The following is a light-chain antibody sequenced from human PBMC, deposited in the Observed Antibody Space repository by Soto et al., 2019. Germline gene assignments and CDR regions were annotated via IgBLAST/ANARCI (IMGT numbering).Light chain of an antibody. CDR3: SSYTSSSTYV. CDR1: SSDVGGYNY. CDR2: DVS. Sequence: QSVLTQPASVSGSPGQSITISCSGTSSDVGGYNYVFWYQHHPGKAHKLMIYDVSNRPSGVSIRFSGSKSGNTASLTISGLQAEDEADYYCSSYTSSSTYVFGTGTKVTVL. V-gene: IGLV2-14*03. J-gene: IGLJ1*01.